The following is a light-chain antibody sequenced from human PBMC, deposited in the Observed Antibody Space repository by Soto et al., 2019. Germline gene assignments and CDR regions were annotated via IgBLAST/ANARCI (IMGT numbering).Light chain of an antibody. CDR3: SSYAGSNNVV. CDR2: EVS. V-gene: IGLV2-8*01. Sequence: QSALTQPPSAPGSPGQSVTISCTGTSSDVGGYNYVSWYQQHPGKAPKLMIYEVSKRPSGVPDRFSGSKSGNTASLTVSGLQAGDEADYYCSSYAGSNNVVFGGGTKLTVL. CDR1: SSDVGGYNY. J-gene: IGLJ2*01.